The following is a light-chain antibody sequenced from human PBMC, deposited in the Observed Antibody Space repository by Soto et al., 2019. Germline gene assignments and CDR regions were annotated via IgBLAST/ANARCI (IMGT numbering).Light chain of an antibody. Sequence: QAVVTQEPLLTVSPGGTVTLTCGSSTGAVTSGHYPYWFQQKPGQAPRTLIYDTSNKHSWTPARFSGSLLGGKAALTLSGAQPEDEAEYYCLLSYSGARPYVFGTGTKVTVL. J-gene: IGLJ1*01. CDR1: TGAVTSGHY. CDR2: DTS. CDR3: LLSYSGARPYV. V-gene: IGLV7-46*01.